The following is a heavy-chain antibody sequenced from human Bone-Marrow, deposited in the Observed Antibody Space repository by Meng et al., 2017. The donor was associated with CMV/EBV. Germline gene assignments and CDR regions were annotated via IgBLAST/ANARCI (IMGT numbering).Heavy chain of an antibody. V-gene: IGHV4-4*07. CDR1: GGSISSYY. CDR2: IYTSGST. J-gene: IGHJ6*02. D-gene: IGHD2-2*01. Sequence: SETLSLTCTVSGGSISSYYWSWIRQPAGKGLEWIGRIYTSGSTNYNPSLKSRVTMSVDTSKNQFSLKLSTVTAADTAVYYCARSSHSSTSGYYYYYGMDVWGQGTTVTVSS. CDR3: ARSSHSSTSGYYYYYGMDV.